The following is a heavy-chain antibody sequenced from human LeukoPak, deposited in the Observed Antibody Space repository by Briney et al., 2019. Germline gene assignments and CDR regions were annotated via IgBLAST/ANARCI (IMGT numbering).Heavy chain of an antibody. CDR1: GYTSTGYY. J-gene: IGHJ6*03. V-gene: IGHV1-2*02. CDR2: INPNSGGT. Sequence: GASVKVSCKASGYTSTGYYMHWVRQAPGQGLEWMGWINPNSGGTNYAQKFQGRVTMTRDTSISTAYMELSRLRSDDTAVYYCARGGKLWSRLYYYYYMDVWGQGTLVTVSS. CDR3: ARGGKLWSRLYYYYYMDV. D-gene: IGHD3-10*01.